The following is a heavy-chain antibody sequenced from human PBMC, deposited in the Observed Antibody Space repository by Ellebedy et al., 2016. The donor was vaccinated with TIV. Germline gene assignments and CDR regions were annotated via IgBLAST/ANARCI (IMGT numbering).Heavy chain of an antibody. D-gene: IGHD6-25*01. J-gene: IGHJ4*02. CDR2: IYPYNGGT. V-gene: IGHV1-2*02. CDR1: GYTFTAYH. CDR3: ATFPYTSASSAC. Sequence: ASVKVSCKASGYTFTAYHIHWVRQAPGQGLEWMGWIYPYNGGTNYAQKFQGRVTMTRDTSISTGYMELSGLKSDDTAVYYCATFPYTSASSACWGQGTLVTVSS.